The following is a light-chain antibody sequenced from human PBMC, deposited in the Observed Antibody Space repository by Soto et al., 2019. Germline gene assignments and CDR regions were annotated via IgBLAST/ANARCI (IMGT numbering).Light chain of an antibody. V-gene: IGKV1-39*01. CDR1: QAITNN. J-gene: IGKJ5*01. Sequence: DIHLAQSPSSLSASVGDRVTITCRASQAITNNLAWYQQKPGKAPKLLVYGASSLQSGVPSRFSGSGSGTEFTLTISSLQSEDFATYYCQQSYTTPITFGQGTRLEI. CDR2: GAS. CDR3: QQSYTTPIT.